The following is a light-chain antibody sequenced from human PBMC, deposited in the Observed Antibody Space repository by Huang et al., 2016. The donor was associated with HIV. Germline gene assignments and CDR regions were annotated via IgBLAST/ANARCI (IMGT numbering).Light chain of an antibody. CDR1: QSINTH. J-gene: IGKJ1*01. Sequence: DIQMTQSPSSLSASVGDTVTITCRASQSINTHLNWYQQKPGKAPKLLIYAASSLQSGVPSRFSGNGSGTDFALAISSLQPEDFATYYCQQTYSTPPWTFGQGTKVEIK. V-gene: IGKV1-39*01. CDR2: AAS. CDR3: QQTYSTPPWT.